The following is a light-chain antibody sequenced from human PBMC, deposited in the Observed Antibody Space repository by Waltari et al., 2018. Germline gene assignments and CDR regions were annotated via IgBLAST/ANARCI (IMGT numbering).Light chain of an antibody. Sequence: EIVMTQSPATLSVSPGETATPSCRASQSVSNNLAWYQQKPGQAPRLLIYGASTRATGIPARFSGSGSGTEFTLTISSLQSEDFAVYYCQQYNNWPRTFGQGTKVEIK. J-gene: IGKJ1*01. CDR1: QSVSNN. CDR3: QQYNNWPRT. V-gene: IGKV3-15*01. CDR2: GAS.